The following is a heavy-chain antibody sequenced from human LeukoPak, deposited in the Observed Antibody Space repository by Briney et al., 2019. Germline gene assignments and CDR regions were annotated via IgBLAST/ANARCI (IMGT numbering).Heavy chain of an antibody. J-gene: IGHJ5*02. Sequence: PSETLSLTCAVSGYSISSGYYWGWIRQPPGKGLEWIGSFYHSGSTYYNPSLKSRVSISVDTSKNQFSLKLSSVTAADTAVYYCARDPMSYCSSTSCPLGFDPWGQGTLVTVSS. CDR1: GYSISSGYY. D-gene: IGHD2-2*01. CDR2: FYHSGST. CDR3: ARDPMSYCSSTSCPLGFDP. V-gene: IGHV4-38-2*02.